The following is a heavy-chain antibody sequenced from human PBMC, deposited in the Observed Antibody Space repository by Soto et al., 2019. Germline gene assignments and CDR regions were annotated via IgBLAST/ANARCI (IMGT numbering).Heavy chain of an antibody. CDR3: ARVVRGCSGGSCHLDY. Sequence: GASVKVSCKASGGTFSSYAISWVRQAPGQGLEWTGGIIPIFGTANYAQKFQGRVTITADESTSTAYMELSSLRSEDTAVYYCARVVRGCSGGSCHLDYWGQGTLVTVSS. D-gene: IGHD2-15*01. CDR2: IIPIFGTA. CDR1: GGTFSSYA. V-gene: IGHV1-69*13. J-gene: IGHJ4*02.